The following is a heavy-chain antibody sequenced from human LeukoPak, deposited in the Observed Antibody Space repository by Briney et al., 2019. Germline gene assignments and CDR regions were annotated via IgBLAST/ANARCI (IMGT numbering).Heavy chain of an antibody. CDR3: AAAGVPAAKLPVLRFLEWFSGAFDY. V-gene: IGHV3-53*01. Sequence: GGSLRLSCAASGFIVSNNYVSWVRQAPGKGLEWVSVIYSGGSTHYADSVKGRFTISRDHSKNTLYLQMNSLRDEDTAVYYCAAAGVPAAKLPVLRFLEWFSGAFDYWGQGTLVTVSS. D-gene: IGHD3-3*01. CDR2: IYSGGST. J-gene: IGHJ4*02. CDR1: GFIVSNNY.